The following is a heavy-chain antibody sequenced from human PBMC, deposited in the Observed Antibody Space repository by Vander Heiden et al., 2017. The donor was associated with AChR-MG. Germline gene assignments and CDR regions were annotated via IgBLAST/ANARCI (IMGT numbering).Heavy chain of an antibody. CDR2: IYYSGST. V-gene: IGHV4-31*03. CDR1: GGSISSGGYD. J-gene: IGHJ4*02. Sequence: QVQLQEAGPGLVKPSQTLSLTCTVSGGSISSGGYDWSWIRQHPGKGLEWIGYIYYSGSTSYNPSLKSRVTISVDTSKNQFSLKLSSMTAADTAVYYCARRGGYSVHDWGQGTLVTVSS. CDR3: ARRGGYSVHD. D-gene: IGHD5-12*01.